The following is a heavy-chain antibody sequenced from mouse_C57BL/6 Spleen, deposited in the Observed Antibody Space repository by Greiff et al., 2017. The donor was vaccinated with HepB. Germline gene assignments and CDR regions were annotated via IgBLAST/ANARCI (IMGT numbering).Heavy chain of an antibody. V-gene: IGHV1-15*01. CDR1: GYTFTDYE. CDR3: TRQGYGSSYGFAY. J-gene: IGHJ3*01. CDR2: IDPETGGT. D-gene: IGHD1-1*01. Sequence: QVQLQQSGAELVRPGASVTLSCKASGYTFTDYEMHWVKQTPVHGLEWIGAIDPETGGTAYNQKFKGKAILTADKSSSTAYMELRSLTSEDSAVYYCTRQGYGSSYGFAYWGQGTLVTVSA.